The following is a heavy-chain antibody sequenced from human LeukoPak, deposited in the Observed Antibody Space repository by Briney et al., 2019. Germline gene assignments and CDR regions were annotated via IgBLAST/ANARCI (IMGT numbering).Heavy chain of an antibody. CDR3: ARDRHEPGP. Sequence: PSETLSLTCTVTGYSISSGYYWGWIRQPPGKGLEWIGSIYHSGITYYNPSLNSRVTISSDTPKNQFSLKLSSVTTADTAMYYCARDRHEPGPWGPGTLVTVSS. CDR1: GYSISSGYY. J-gene: IGHJ3*01. CDR2: IYHSGIT. V-gene: IGHV4-38-2*02.